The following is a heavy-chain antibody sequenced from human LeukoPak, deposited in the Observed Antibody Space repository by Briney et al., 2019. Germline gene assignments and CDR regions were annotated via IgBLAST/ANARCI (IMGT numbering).Heavy chain of an antibody. D-gene: IGHD3-16*01. CDR1: GVSISSYY. CDR3: AREGRLRPFDY. Sequence: SETLSLTCTVSGVSISSYYWSWIRQPPGKGLEWIGYIYYSGRTTYNASLKTRVNISLDTSKNQFSLKLSSVTAADTAVYYCAREGRLRPFDYWGQGNLVTVSS. J-gene: IGHJ4*02. V-gene: IGHV4-59*12. CDR2: IYYSGRT.